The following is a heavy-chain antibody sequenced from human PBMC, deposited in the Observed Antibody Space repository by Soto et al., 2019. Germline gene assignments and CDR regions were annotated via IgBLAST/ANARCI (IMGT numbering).Heavy chain of an antibody. CDR3: ARGIEWLVGGMDV. D-gene: IGHD3-3*01. J-gene: IGHJ6*02. Sequence: EVQLVESGGGLVKPGGSLRLSCAASGVTFTSPTMNWVRQAPGKGLEWVSSISSSSSYIYYADSVKGRFTISRDNAKYSLYLQMNSVRAEDTALYYCARGIEWLVGGMDVWGQGTTVTVSS. CDR1: GVTFTSPT. CDR2: ISSSSSYI. V-gene: IGHV3-21*01.